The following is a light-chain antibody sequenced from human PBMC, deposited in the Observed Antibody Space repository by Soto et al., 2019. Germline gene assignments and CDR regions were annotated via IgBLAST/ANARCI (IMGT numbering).Light chain of an antibody. CDR3: QQYYRYPYT. J-gene: IGKJ2*01. V-gene: IGKV1-8*01. CDR1: QGISSY. Sequence: AIRMTQSPSSLSASTGDRVTITCRASQGISSYLAWYQQKPGKAPKLLIYAAFTLQSGVPSRFSGSGSGTDFTLTISCLQSEDFATYYCQQYYRYPYTFGQGTKLEIK. CDR2: AAF.